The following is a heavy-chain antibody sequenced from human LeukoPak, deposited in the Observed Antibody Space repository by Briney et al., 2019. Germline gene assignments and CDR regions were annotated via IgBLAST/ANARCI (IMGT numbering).Heavy chain of an antibody. D-gene: IGHD2-2*01. CDR2: MNPNSGNT. Sequence: GASVKVSCKASGYTFTSYGISWVRQAPGQGLEWMGWMNPNSGNTGYAQKFQGRVTITRNTSISTAYMELSSLRSEDTAVYYCARGIRGKSTDLLDYYYYMDVWGKGTTVTVSS. CDR1: GYTFTSYG. CDR3: ARGIRGKSTDLLDYYYYMDV. V-gene: IGHV1-8*03. J-gene: IGHJ6*03.